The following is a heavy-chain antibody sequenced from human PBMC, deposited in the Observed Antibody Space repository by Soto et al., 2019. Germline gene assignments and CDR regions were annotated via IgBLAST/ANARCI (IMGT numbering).Heavy chain of an antibody. D-gene: IGHD6-19*01. CDR1: GYTFTSYG. Sequence: ASVKVSCKASGYTFTSYGISWVRQAPGQGLEWMGWISAYNGNTTYAQKLQGRVTMTTDTSTSTAYMELRSLRSDDTAVYYCARGYSSGWYGGDYFDYWGQGTLVTVSS. J-gene: IGHJ4*02. CDR3: ARGYSSGWYGGDYFDY. CDR2: ISAYNGNT. V-gene: IGHV1-18*04.